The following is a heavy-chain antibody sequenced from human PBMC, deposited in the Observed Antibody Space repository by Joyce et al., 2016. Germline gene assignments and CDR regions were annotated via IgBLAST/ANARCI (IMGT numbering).Heavy chain of an antibody. J-gene: IGHJ4*02. D-gene: IGHD1-7*01. CDR3: ARDSSKLELVDY. CDR2: INPNRGGT. CDR1: GYTFTGYY. V-gene: IGHV1-2*02. Sequence: QVQLVQSGAEVMQPGASVEVSCKASGYTFTGYYIHWVRQAPGQGLEWMGWINPNRGGTNYPQKFQGRVTMTRDTSTSTAYIELNRLRSDDTAVYYCARDSSKLELVDYWGQGTLVTVSS.